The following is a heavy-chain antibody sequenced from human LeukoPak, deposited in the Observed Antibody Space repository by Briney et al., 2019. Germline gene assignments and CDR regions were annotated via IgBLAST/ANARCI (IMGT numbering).Heavy chain of an antibody. V-gene: IGHV3-30*14. CDR2: ISYDGSDK. CDR1: GFTFSSYA. D-gene: IGHD6-19*01. CDR3: ASRWGIAVAGEYFQH. Sequence: PGGSLRLSCAASGFTFSSYAMHWVRQAPGKGLEWVAIISYDGSDKYYADSVKGRLTISRDNSKNTVCLQMNSLRAEDTAVYYCASRWGIAVAGEYFQHWGQGTLVTVSS. J-gene: IGHJ1*01.